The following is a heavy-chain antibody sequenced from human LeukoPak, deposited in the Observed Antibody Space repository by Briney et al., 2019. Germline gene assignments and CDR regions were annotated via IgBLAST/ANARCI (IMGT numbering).Heavy chain of an antibody. V-gene: IGHV3-30*02. J-gene: IGHJ4*02. Sequence: GGSLRLSCAASGVTFSSYGMHWVRQAPGKGLEWVAFIRYDGSNKYYADSVKGRFTISRDNSKNTLYLQMNSLRAEDTAVYSCASLRYSGGYVPIFDSWGQGTLVTVSS. CDR2: IRYDGSNK. D-gene: IGHD5-12*01. CDR3: ASLRYSGGYVPIFDS. CDR1: GVTFSSYG.